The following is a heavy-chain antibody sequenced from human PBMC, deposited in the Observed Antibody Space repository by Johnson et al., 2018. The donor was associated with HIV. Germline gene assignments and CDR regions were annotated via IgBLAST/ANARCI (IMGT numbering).Heavy chain of an antibody. V-gene: IGHV3-30*02. CDR1: GFTVSSSY. CDR2: IRYDGSNK. D-gene: IGHD2-15*01. Sequence: QVQLVESGGGLVQPGGSLRLSCVVSGFTVSSSYLTWVRQAPGKGLEWVAFIRYDGSNKYYADSMKGRFTISRDNAKNSLYLQMNSLRAEDTAVYYCARDEPIVVVVAAIGDAFDIWGQGTMVTVSS. J-gene: IGHJ3*02. CDR3: ARDEPIVVVVAAIGDAFDI.